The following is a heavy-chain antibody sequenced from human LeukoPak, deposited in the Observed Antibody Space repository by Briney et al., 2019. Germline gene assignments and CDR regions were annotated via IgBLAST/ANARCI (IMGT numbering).Heavy chain of an antibody. D-gene: IGHD2-15*01. V-gene: IGHV3-33*01. J-gene: IGHJ3*02. Sequence: GRSLRLSCAASGFTFSSYGMHWVRQAPGKGLEWVAVIWYDGSNKCYAYSVKGRFTISRDNSKNTLYLQINSLRAEDTAVYYCVRYCNGGSCYRDAFDIWGQGTMVTVSS. CDR1: GFTFSSYG. CDR2: IWYDGSNK. CDR3: VRYCNGGSCYRDAFDI.